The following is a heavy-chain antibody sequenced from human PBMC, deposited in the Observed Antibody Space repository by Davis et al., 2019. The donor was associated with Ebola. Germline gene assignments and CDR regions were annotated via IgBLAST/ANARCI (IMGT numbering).Heavy chain of an antibody. D-gene: IGHD6-13*01. CDR3: ARGGLAPARNFDY. CDR1: GGSISTYY. V-gene: IGHV4-59*01. CDR2: IYYSGST. J-gene: IGHJ4*02. Sequence: PSETLSLTCTVSGGSISTYYWSWIRQSPGKGPEWIGYIYYSGSTNYNPSLKSRVTISVDKSKNQFSLRLTSVTAADTAVYYCARGGLAPARNFDYWGQGTLVTVSS.